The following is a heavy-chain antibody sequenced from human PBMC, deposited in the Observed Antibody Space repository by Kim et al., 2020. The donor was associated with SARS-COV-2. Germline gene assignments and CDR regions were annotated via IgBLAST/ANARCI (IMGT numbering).Heavy chain of an antibody. J-gene: IGHJ4*02. D-gene: IGHD3-10*01. CDR3: ARDGGFGELTFDY. V-gene: IGHV4-61*01. CDR1: GGSVSSGSYY. CDR2: IYYSGST. Sequence: SETLSLTCTVSGGSVSSGSYYWSWIRQPPGKGLEWIGYIYYSGSTNYNPSLKSRVTISVDTSNNQFSLKLSSVTAADTAVYYCARDGGFGELTFDYWGQG.